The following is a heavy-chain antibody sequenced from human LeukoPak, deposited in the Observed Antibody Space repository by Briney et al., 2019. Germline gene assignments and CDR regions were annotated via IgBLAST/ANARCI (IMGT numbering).Heavy chain of an antibody. V-gene: IGHV4-59*01. CDR3: ARADYMDV. J-gene: IGHJ6*03. CDR2: IYYSGST. Sequence: PSETLSLTCTVSGGSISSYYWSWIRQPPGKGLEWIGYIYYSGSTNYNPSLKSRVTISVDTSKNQFSLKLSSVTAADTAVYYCARADYMDVWGKGTTVTDSS. CDR1: GGSISSYY.